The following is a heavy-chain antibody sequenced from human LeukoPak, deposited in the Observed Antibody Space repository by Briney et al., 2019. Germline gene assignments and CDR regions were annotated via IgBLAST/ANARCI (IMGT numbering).Heavy chain of an antibody. CDR1: GFTVDSNY. CDR2: IYTGGST. CDR3: ARGYYDYVWGSEYYFDY. Sequence: PGGSLRLSCAASGFTVDSNYMSWVRRAPGKGLEWVSIIYTGGSTYYADSVKGRFTISRDNAKNSLYLQMNSLRAEDTAVYYCARGYYDYVWGSEYYFDYWGQGTLVTVSS. J-gene: IGHJ4*02. D-gene: IGHD3-16*01. V-gene: IGHV3-53*01.